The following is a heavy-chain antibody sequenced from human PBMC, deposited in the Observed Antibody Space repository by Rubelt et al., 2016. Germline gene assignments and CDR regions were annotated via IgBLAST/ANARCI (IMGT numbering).Heavy chain of an antibody. CDR2: IYYSGST. CDR1: GGSISSSSYY. J-gene: IGHJ6*02. D-gene: IGHD3-3*01. V-gene: IGHV4-39*02. CDR3: ASGYDTGDDYYGMDV. Sequence: QLQLQESGPGLVKPSETLSLTCTVSGGSISSSSYYWGWIRQPPGKGLEWIGSIYYSGSTYYNPSLWSRVSMSVDTSKNPVSLKLSSVTVADTAVYFCASGYDTGDDYYGMDVWGQGTTVTVSS.